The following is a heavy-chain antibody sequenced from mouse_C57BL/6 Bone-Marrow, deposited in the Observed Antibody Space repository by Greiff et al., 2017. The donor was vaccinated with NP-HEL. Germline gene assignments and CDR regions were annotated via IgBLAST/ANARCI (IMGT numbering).Heavy chain of an antibody. D-gene: IGHD3-2*02. CDR3: ARDERSVFAS. Sequence: EVKLMESGGGLVKPGGSLKLSCAASGVNFSSYAMSWVRQTPEKRLEWVATISDGGSYTYYPDNVKGRFTISRDNAKNNLYLQMSHLKSEDTAMYYCARDERSVFASWGPGTLVTVSA. CDR1: GVNFSSYA. CDR2: ISDGGSYT. J-gene: IGHJ3*01. V-gene: IGHV5-4*01.